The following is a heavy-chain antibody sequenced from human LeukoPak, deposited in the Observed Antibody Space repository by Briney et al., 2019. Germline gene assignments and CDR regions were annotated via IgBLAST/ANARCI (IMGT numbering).Heavy chain of an antibody. D-gene: IGHD2-8*01. J-gene: IGHJ3*02. CDR3: ARVGAYCTNGVCSDDASDI. CDR2: ISSSGSTT. Sequence: PGGSLRLSCAASGFTFSSYEMNWVRQAPGKGLEWVSYISSSGSTTYYADSVKGRFTISRDNAKNSLYLQMNSLRAEDTAVYYCARVGAYCTNGVCSDDASDIWGQGTMVTVSS. CDR1: GFTFSSYE. V-gene: IGHV3-48*03.